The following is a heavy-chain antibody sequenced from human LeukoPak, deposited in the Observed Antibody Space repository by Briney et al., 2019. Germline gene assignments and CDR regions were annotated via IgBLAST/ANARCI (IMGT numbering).Heavy chain of an antibody. CDR1: GGSISSSSYY. D-gene: IGHD2/OR15-2a*01. V-gene: IGHV4-39*01. CDR2: IYYSGST. J-gene: IGHJ3*02. Sequence: PSETLSLTCTVSGGSISSSSYYWGWIRQPPGKGLEWIGSIYYSGSTYYNPSLKSRVTISVDTSKNQFSLKLGSVTAADTAVYYCANQEYDAFDIWGQGTMVTVSS. CDR3: ANQEYDAFDI.